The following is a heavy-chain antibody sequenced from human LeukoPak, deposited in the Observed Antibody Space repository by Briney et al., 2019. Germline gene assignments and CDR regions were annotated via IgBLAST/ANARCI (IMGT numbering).Heavy chain of an antibody. CDR2: IYSGSST. CDR1: GFTVSSSY. Sequence: GGSLRLSCAASGFTVSSSYMSWVRQAPGKGLEWVSIIYSGSSTYFADSVKGRFTISRDNAKNSLYLQMNSLRAEDTAVYYRARPCSGGSCWDVWGQGTTVTVSS. J-gene: IGHJ6*02. CDR3: ARPCSGGSCWDV. D-gene: IGHD2-15*01. V-gene: IGHV3-53*01.